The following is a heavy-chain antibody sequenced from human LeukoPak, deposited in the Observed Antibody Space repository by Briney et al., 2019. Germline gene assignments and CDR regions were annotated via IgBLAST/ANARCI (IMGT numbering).Heavy chain of an antibody. V-gene: IGHV4-34*01. CDR3: ARGTTYYDYVWGSYPQYYFDY. D-gene: IGHD3-16*02. Sequence: SETLSLTCAVYGGSFSGYYWSWIRQPPGKGLEWIGEINHSGGTNYNPSLKSRVTISVDRSKNQFSLKLSSVTAADTAVYYCARGTTYYDYVWGSYPQYYFDYWGQGTLVTVSS. J-gene: IGHJ4*02. CDR1: GGSFSGYY. CDR2: INHSGGT.